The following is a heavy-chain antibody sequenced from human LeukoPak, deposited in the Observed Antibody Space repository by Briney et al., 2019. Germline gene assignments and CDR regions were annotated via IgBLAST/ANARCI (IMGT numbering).Heavy chain of an antibody. CDR1: GGSISSYY. J-gene: IGHJ4*02. V-gene: IGHV4-59*01. D-gene: IGHD3-22*01. CDR2: IYYSGST. Sequence: SETLSLTCTVSGGSISSYYWSWIRQPPGKGLEWIRYIYYSGSTNYNPSLKSRVTISVDTSKNQFSLKLSSVTAADTAVYYCARGMIEALGDYFDYWGQGTLVTVSS. CDR3: ARGMIEALGDYFDY.